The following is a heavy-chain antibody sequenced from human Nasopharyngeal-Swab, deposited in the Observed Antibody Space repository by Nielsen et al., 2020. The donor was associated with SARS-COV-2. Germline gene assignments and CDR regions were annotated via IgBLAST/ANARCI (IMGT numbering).Heavy chain of an antibody. CDR2: INPNSGGT. J-gene: IGHJ4*02. Sequence: ASVKVSCKASGYTFTGYYMHWVRQAPGQGLEWMGRINPNSGGTNYAQKFQGRVTMTRDTSISTAYMELSRLGSDDTAVYYCARGPRYSSSWYSFDYWGQGTLVTVSS. V-gene: IGHV1-2*06. CDR3: ARGPRYSSSWYSFDY. D-gene: IGHD6-13*01. CDR1: GYTFTGYY.